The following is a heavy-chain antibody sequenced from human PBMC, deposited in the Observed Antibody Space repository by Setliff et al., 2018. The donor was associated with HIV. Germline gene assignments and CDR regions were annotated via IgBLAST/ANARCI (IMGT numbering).Heavy chain of an antibody. D-gene: IGHD2-21*01. V-gene: IGHV3-49*04. Sequence: PGGSLRLSCAGVGFDLGDYAVTWVRQAPGKGLEWVSFIRSEEYGGTSAFAASVKGRFTISRDDTRGIACLQMNSLRAEDTAIYYCAKRRVCNTSCYIVDYMDVWGKGTTVTVSS. CDR2: IRSEEYGGTS. CDR1: GFDLGDYA. J-gene: IGHJ6*03. CDR3: AKRRVCNTSCYIVDYMDV.